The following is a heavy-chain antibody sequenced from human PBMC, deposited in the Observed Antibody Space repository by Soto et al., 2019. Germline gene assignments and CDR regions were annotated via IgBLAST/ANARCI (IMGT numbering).Heavy chain of an antibody. J-gene: IGHJ5*02. CDR1: GFSFIDAW. V-gene: IGHV3-15*01. Sequence: RLSCSASGFSFIDAWMTWVRQAPGAGLEWVGRIKSRTDGGTTDYAAPVKGRFTISREASKTTLYLQMNSLKTEDTAVYYCTTNPHSTGTKSWVQGTLFTGSS. D-gene: IGHD1-1*01. CDR2: IKSRTDGGTT. CDR3: TTNPHSTGTKS.